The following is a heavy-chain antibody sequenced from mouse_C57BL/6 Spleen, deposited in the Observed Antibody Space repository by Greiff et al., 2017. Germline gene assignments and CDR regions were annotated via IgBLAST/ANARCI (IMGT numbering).Heavy chain of an antibody. J-gene: IGHJ2*01. D-gene: IGHD1-1*02. V-gene: IGHV1-55*01. Sequence: QVHVKQPGAELVKPGASVKMSCKASGYTFTSYWITWVKQRPGQGLEWIGDIYPGSGSTNYNEKFKSKATLTVDTSSSTAYMQLSSLTSEDSAVYYCARSYGAYYFNYWGQGTTLTVSS. CDR2: IYPGSGST. CDR1: GYTFTSYW. CDR3: ARSYGAYYFNY.